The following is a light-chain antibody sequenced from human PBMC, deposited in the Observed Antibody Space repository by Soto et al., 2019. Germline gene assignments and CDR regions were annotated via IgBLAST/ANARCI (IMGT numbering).Light chain of an antibody. CDR3: QQYMSYS. CDR1: QSISSW. Sequence: DIQMTQSPSTLSASVGDSVTITCRASQSISSWLAWYQQKPGTAPKLLIYHASTLESGVPSTFSGSGSGTEFTLTIRSLQPDDFATYYCQQYMSYSFGQGTKV. J-gene: IGKJ1*01. V-gene: IGKV1-5*01. CDR2: HAS.